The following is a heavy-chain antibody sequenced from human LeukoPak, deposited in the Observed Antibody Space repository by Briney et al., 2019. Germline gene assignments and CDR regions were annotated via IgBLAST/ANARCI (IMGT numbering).Heavy chain of an antibody. J-gene: IGHJ4*02. Sequence: GGSLRLSCLASGFSFDNYWMSWVRQAPGKGLEWVASISQEGDEKQYVDSVKGRFTISRDSATNSLYLQMNSLRVEDTAVYYCARETGRRYDYWGQGTLVTVSS. CDR3: ARETGRRYDY. CDR2: ISQEGDEK. CDR1: GFSFDNYW. D-gene: IGHD1-14*01. V-gene: IGHV3-7*01.